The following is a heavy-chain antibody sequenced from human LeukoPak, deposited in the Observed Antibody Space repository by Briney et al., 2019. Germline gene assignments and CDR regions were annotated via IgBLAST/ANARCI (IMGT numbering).Heavy chain of an antibody. D-gene: IGHD2-2*02. CDR2: INPESDVT. CDR1: GYIFTGYY. J-gene: IGHJ4*02. Sequence: GASVKVTCKASGYIFTGYYMHWVRQAPGQGLEWMGWINPESDVTKYAQKFQGRVTMTTDTSTSTAYMELRSLRSDDTAVYYCAREGDELLYGEWGQGTLVTVSS. V-gene: IGHV1-2*02. CDR3: AREGDELLYGE.